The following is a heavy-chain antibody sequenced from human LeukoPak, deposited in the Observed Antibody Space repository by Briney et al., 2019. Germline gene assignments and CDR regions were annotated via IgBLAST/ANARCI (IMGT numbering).Heavy chain of an antibody. CDR3: ARGGKAVAGRYPLDY. CDR1: GGSFSGYY. Sequence: PSETLSLTCAVYGGSFSGYYWSWIRQPPGKGQEWIGEINHSGSTNYNPSLKSRVTISVDTSKNQFSLKLSSVTAADTAVYYCARGGKAVAGRYPLDYWGQGTLVTVSS. V-gene: IGHV4-34*01. D-gene: IGHD6-19*01. CDR2: INHSGST. J-gene: IGHJ4*02.